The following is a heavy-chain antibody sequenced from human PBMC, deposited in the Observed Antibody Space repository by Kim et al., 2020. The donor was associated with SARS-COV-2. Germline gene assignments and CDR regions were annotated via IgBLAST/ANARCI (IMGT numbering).Heavy chain of an antibody. J-gene: IGHJ6*02. CDR3: ARAPGIAAADYGMDV. D-gene: IGHD6-13*01. CDR2: IYYSGST. Sequence: SETLSLTCTVSGGSISSYYWSWIRQPPGKGLEWIGYIYYSGSTNYNPSLKSRVTISVDTSKNQFSLKLSSVTAADTAVYYCARAPGIAAADYGMDVWGQGTTVTVSS. V-gene: IGHV4-59*01. CDR1: GGSISSYY.